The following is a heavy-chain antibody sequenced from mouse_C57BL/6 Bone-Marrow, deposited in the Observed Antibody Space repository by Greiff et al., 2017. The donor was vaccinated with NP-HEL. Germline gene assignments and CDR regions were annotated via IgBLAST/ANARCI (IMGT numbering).Heavy chain of an antibody. CDR2: IYPGGGYT. V-gene: IGHV1-63*01. J-gene: IGHJ4*01. CDR1: GYTFTNYW. Sequence: VQLQESGAELVRPGTSVKMSCKASGYTFTNYWIGWAKQRPGHGLEWIGDIYPGGGYTNYNEKFKGKATLTADKSSSTAYMQFSSLTSEDSAIYYCARWDYYYGSSYEAMDYWGQGTSVTVSS. CDR3: ARWDYYYGSSYEAMDY. D-gene: IGHD1-1*01.